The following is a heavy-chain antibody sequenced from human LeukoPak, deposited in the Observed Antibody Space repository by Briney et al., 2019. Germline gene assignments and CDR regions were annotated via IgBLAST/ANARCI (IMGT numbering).Heavy chain of an antibody. CDR1: GFTFSSYG. J-gene: IGHJ4*02. D-gene: IGHD2-15*01. CDR2: ISYFGSNK. V-gene: IGHV3-30*18. CDR3: AKNYCSGGSCYPYYFDY. Sequence: GGSLRLSCAASGFTFSSYGMQWVRQAPGKGLEWVAVISYFGSNKYYADSVKGRFTISRDNSKNTLYLQMNSLRAEDTAVYYCAKNYCSGGSCYPYYFDYWGQGTLVTVSS.